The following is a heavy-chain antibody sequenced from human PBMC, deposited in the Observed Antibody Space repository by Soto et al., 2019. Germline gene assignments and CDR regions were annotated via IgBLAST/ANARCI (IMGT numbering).Heavy chain of an antibody. Sequence: GGSLRLSCAASGFTFSSYAMSWVRQAPGKGLEWVSAISGSGGSTYYADSVKGRFTISRDNSKNTLYLQMNSLRAEDTAVYYCAKSPKIGPFYYYYYMDVWGKGTTVTVSS. CDR1: GFTFSSYA. CDR3: AKSPKIGPFYYYYYMDV. J-gene: IGHJ6*03. D-gene: IGHD3-10*01. V-gene: IGHV3-23*01. CDR2: ISGSGGST.